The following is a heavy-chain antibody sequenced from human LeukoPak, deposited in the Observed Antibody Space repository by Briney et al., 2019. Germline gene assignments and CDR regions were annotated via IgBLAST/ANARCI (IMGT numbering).Heavy chain of an antibody. CDR3: ARLSQYQVLEDTDY. CDR1: GYILTRNW. V-gene: IGHV5-51*01. J-gene: IGHJ4*02. D-gene: IGHD2-2*01. Sequence: GESLKISCKISGYILTRNWIGWVRQVPGKGLEWMGLAYPGDSGTRYSPSFQGQVTISADKSSSTVYLQWSSLKASDTAMYYCARLSQYQVLEDTDYWGQGTLVTVSS. CDR2: AYPGDSGT.